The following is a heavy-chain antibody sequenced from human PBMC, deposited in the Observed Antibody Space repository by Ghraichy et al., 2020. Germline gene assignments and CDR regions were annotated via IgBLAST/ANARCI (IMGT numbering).Heavy chain of an antibody. D-gene: IGHD4-17*01. J-gene: IGHJ3*02. CDR1: GGSISSSSYY. V-gene: IGHV4-39*01. CDR2: IYYSGST. CDR3: ARRSYGDYDLLTDDAFDI. Sequence: SETLSLTCTVSGGSISSSSYYWGWIRQPPGKGLEWIGSIYYSGSTYYNPSLKSRVTISVDTSKNQFSLKLSSVTAADTAVYYCARRSYGDYDLLTDDAFDIWGQGTMVTVSS.